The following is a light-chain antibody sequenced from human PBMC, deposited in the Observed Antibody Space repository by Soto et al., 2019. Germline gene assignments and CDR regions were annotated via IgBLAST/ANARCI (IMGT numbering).Light chain of an antibody. J-gene: IGLJ3*02. Sequence: QSALPHPASVSGSRGQSITISCTGTGSDVGGYNYVSWYQQHPGKAPKLMIYEVSNRPSGVSNRFSGSKSGNTASLTISGLQAEDEADYYCSSYTTSSTWVFGGGTQLTVL. CDR3: SSYTTSSTWV. CDR2: EVS. CDR1: GSDVGGYNY. V-gene: IGLV2-14*01.